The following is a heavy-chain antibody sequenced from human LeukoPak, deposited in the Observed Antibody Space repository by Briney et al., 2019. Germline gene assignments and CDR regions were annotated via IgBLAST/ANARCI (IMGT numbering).Heavy chain of an antibody. CDR3: ARLPGDTAMVDGCPWCDY. CDR2: IDPSDSYT. J-gene: IGHJ4*02. V-gene: IGHV5-10-1*01. Sequence: GESLRISCKGSGYSFTSYWISWVRQMPGKDLEWMGRIDPSDSYTNYSPSFQGHVTISADKSISTAYLQWSSLKASDTAMYYCARLPGDTAMVDGCPWCDYWGQGTLVTVSS. D-gene: IGHD5-18*01. CDR1: GYSFTSYW.